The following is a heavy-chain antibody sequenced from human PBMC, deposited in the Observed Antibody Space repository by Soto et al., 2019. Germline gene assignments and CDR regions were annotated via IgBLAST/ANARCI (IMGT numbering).Heavy chain of an antibody. J-gene: IGHJ6*02. CDR2: IYYSGST. D-gene: IGHD3-10*01. Sequence: SETLSLTCTVSGGSISSGGYYLRWIRQHPGKGLEWIGYIYYSGSTYYNPSLKSRVTISVDTSKNQFSLKLSSVTAADTAVYYCAYSGSYSYYYGMDVWGQGTTVTVSS. V-gene: IGHV4-31*03. CDR1: GGSISSGGYY. CDR3: AYSGSYSYYYGMDV.